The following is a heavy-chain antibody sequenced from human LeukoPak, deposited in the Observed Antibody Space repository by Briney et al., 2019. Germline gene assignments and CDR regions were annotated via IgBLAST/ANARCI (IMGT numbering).Heavy chain of an antibody. Sequence: SGTLSLTCAVSGGSISSPKWWNWVRQPPGKGLEWIGEIYRSGSTYHNPSLQSRVTISVDKSKNQLSLKMTSVTAADTAVYFCASRPLASADPLDYWGQGTQVTVSS. CDR1: GGSISSPKW. CDR3: ASRPLASADPLDY. CDR2: IYRSGST. J-gene: IGHJ4*02. V-gene: IGHV4-4*02.